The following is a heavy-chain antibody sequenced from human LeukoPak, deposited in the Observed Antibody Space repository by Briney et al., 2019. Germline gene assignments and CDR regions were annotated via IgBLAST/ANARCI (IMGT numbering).Heavy chain of an antibody. CDR2: IYYSGST. Sequence: PSETLSLTCTVSGGSISSYYWSWIRQPPGKGLEWIGYIYYSGSTNYNPSLKSRVTISVDTSKNHFSLNLSSVTAADTAMYFCARGLYYSGSGRTFDSWGQGTLVTVSS. CDR1: GGSISSYY. CDR3: ARGLYYSGSGRTFDS. V-gene: IGHV4-59*12. J-gene: IGHJ4*02. D-gene: IGHD3-10*01.